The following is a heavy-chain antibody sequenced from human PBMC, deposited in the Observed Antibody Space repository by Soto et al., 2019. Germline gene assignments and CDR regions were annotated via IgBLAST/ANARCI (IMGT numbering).Heavy chain of an antibody. CDR3: AGLPGHDSSGYLPWPPIDY. Sequence: PGGSLRLSCAASGFTFSSYEMNWVRQAPGKGLEWVSYISSSGSTIYYADSVKGRFTISRDNAKNSLYLQMNSLRAEDTAVYYCAGLPGHDSSGYLPWPPIDYWGQGTLVTVSS. J-gene: IGHJ4*02. CDR2: ISSSGSTI. CDR1: GFTFSSYE. V-gene: IGHV3-48*03. D-gene: IGHD3-22*01.